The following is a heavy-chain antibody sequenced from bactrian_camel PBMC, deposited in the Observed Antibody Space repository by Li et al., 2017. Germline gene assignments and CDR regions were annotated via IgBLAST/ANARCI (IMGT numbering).Heavy chain of an antibody. Sequence: HVQLVESGGGSVQAGGSLRLSCAASGFTFSSVAMSWVRQGPGKEREGVASISSDNSTTYADSVKGRFTISRDSFKNTLYLQMNSLQPEDTAMYYCAADKLYGGTHPLARDFRYWGQGTQVTVS. V-gene: IGHV3S9*01. CDR3: AADKLYGGTHPLARDFRY. J-gene: IGHJ6*01. D-gene: IGHD1*01. CDR2: ISSDNST. CDR1: GFTFSSVA.